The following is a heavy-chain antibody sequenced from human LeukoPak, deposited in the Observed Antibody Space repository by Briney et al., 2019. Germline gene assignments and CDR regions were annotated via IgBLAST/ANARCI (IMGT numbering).Heavy chain of an antibody. CDR2: IYYSGST. CDR3: ARGGKKTAMVTS. V-gene: IGHV4-59*12. D-gene: IGHD5-18*01. Sequence: SETLSLTCTVSGGSISSYYWSWIRQPPGKGLEWIGYIYYSGSTNYNPSLKSRVTISVDTSKNQFSLKLNSVTAADTAVYYCARGGKKTAMVTSWGQGTLVTVPS. J-gene: IGHJ4*02. CDR1: GGSISSYY.